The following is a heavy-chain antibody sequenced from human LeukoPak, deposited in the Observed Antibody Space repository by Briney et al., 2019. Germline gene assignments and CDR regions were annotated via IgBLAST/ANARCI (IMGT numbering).Heavy chain of an antibody. V-gene: IGHV1-69*13. CDR1: GYTFTGYY. D-gene: IGHD6-13*01. CDR2: IIPIFGTS. J-gene: IGHJ4*02. CDR3: ARDGGSSWYTSGYDY. Sequence: SVKVSCKASGYTFTGYYMHWVRQAPGQGLEWMGRIIPIFGTSNYAQKFQGRVTITADESASTAYMELSSLRSEDTAVYYCARDGGSSWYTSGYDYWGQGTLVTVSS.